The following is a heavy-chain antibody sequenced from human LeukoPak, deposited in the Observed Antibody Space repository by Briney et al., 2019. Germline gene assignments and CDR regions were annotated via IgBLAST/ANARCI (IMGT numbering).Heavy chain of an antibody. J-gene: IGHJ4*02. CDR1: GFTFSNVW. CDR2: IRRKTDGETT. CDR3: VTDLVIKGYFDY. Sequence: GGSLRLSCAASGFTFSNVWMSWVRQVPGKGLEWVGRIRRKTDGETTDHAAPAKGRFTISRDDSKNTLYLQMNSLKTEDTAVYYCVTDLVIKGYFDYWGQGALVTVSS. V-gene: IGHV3-15*01. D-gene: IGHD2-21*01.